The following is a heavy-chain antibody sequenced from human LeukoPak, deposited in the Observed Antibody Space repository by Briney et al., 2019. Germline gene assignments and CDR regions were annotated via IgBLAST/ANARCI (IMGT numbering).Heavy chain of an antibody. CDR1: GFIFSSYA. V-gene: IGHV3-23*01. Sequence: GGSLRLSCAASGFIFSSYAMSWVRQGPGMGLESVSAISASASHTYYADSVKGRFTISRDNSKKTVFLQMNSLRAEDTAIYYCAKDTKNPNIAAGGTLDYWGQGTLVTVSS. CDR2: ISASASHT. J-gene: IGHJ4*02. D-gene: IGHD6-13*01. CDR3: AKDTKNPNIAAGGTLDY.